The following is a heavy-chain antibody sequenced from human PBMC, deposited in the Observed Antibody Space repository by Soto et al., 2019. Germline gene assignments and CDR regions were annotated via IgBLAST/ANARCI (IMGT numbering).Heavy chain of an antibody. Sequence: SETLSLTCAVYGGSFSGYYWSWIRQPPGKGLEWIGEINHSGSTNYNPSLKSRVTISVDTSKNQFSLKLSSVTAADTAVYYCARSSEGRRDGDIVVVPAAIDPWGQGTLVTVSS. V-gene: IGHV4-34*01. CDR2: INHSGST. CDR3: ARSSEGRRDGDIVVVPAAIDP. J-gene: IGHJ5*02. D-gene: IGHD2-2*01. CDR1: GGSFSGYY.